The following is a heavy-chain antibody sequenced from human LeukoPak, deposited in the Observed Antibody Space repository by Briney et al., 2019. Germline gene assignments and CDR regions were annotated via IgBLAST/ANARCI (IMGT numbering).Heavy chain of an antibody. Sequence: GASVKVSCKASGYTXTSDYIHWVRQAPGQGLEWMGKINPSVGTTTYAQNFQGRVTISRDTSTSTVYMDVSSLRAEDTAVYYCVRLGWAPRRLRYFSYYFDYWGQGTLVTVSS. CDR3: VRLGWAPRRLRYFSYYFDY. D-gene: IGHD3-9*01. V-gene: IGHV1-46*01. CDR1: GYTXTSDY. CDR2: INPSVGTT. J-gene: IGHJ4*02.